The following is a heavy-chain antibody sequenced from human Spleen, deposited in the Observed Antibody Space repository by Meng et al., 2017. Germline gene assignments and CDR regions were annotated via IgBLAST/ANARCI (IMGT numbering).Heavy chain of an antibody. CDR3: TRDEDISRVGKHYGDY. J-gene: IGHJ4*02. D-gene: IGHD2-15*01. V-gene: IGHV3-7*03. Sequence: GEALMISWAASGFIFSCYWMSWVRQAPGKGQEWVANIKQDGSEKYYVDSVKGRFTIARDNTKNALDLQMNSLADEDTAMYCCTRDEDISRVGKHYGDYWGQGTLVTVSS. CDR2: IKQDGSEK. CDR1: GFIFSCYW.